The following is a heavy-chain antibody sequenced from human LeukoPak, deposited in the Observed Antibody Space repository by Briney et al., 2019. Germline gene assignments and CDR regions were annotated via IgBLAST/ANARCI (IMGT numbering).Heavy chain of an antibody. J-gene: IGHJ4*02. Sequence: SGGSLRLSCAASEFTFTSYAMSWVRQAPGKGLEWVSAISGSGGSTYYADSVKGRFTISRDNSKNTLYLQMNSLRAEDTAVYYCAKDSGSYWVDYWGQGTLVTVSS. CDR3: AKDSGSYWVDY. CDR2: ISGSGGST. D-gene: IGHD1-26*01. CDR1: EFTFTSYA. V-gene: IGHV3-23*01.